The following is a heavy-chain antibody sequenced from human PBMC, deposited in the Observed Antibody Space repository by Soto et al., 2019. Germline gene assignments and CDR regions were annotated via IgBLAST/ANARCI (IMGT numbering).Heavy chain of an antibody. CDR2: IWYDGSNK. CDR3: ARAQGIAARVAYYYYGMDV. CDR1: GFTFSSYG. Sequence: GGSLRLSCVASGFTFSSYGMHWVRQAPGKGLEWVAVIWYDGSNKYYADSVKGRFTISRDNSKNTLYLQMNSLRAEDTAVYYCARAQGIAARVAYYYYGMDVWGQGTTVTVSS. D-gene: IGHD6-6*01. V-gene: IGHV3-33*01. J-gene: IGHJ6*02.